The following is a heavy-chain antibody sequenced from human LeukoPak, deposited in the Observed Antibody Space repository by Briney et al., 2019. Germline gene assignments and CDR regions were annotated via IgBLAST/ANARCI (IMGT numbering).Heavy chain of an antibody. CDR2: ISASGEST. J-gene: IGHJ4*02. D-gene: IGHD3-22*01. CDR3: AKGLGTSGYWDY. CDR1: GFTFSSYA. V-gene: IGHV3-23*01. Sequence: GGSLRLSCADSGFTFSSYAMSWVRQAPGKGLEWVSGISASGESTYYADSVKGRFTISRDNSKNTLYLQMNSLRAEDTAVYYCAKGLGTSGYWDYWGQGTLVTVSS.